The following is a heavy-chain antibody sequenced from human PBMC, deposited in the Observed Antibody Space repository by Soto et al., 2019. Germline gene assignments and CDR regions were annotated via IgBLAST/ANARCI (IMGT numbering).Heavy chain of an antibody. Sequence: QVQLVQSGAEVRKPGASVKVSCKASGDTFTTYDINWVRQATGHGLEWMGWINPNSGNIGYAQRFQGRVTMTRDTAIRKAYMEVSSLRSDDTGVYYCASSRASGSYYLLDFWGQGTLVTVSS. D-gene: IGHD3-10*01. V-gene: IGHV1-8*01. CDR1: GDTFTTYD. J-gene: IGHJ4*02. CDR3: ASSRASGSYYLLDF. CDR2: INPNSGNI.